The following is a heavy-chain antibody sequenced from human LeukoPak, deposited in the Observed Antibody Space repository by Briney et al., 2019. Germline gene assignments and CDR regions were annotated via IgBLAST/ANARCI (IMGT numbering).Heavy chain of an antibody. J-gene: IGHJ4*02. CDR2: IYYSGST. V-gene: IGHV4-59*08. CDR3: ARWGGSYYGSDY. CDR1: GGSISSYY. D-gene: IGHD1-26*01. Sequence: SETLSLTCTVSGGSISSYYWSWIRQPPGKGLEWIGYIYYSGSTNYNPSLKSRVTISVDTSKNQFSLKLSSVTAADTAVYYCARWGGSYYGSDYWGQGTLVTVSS.